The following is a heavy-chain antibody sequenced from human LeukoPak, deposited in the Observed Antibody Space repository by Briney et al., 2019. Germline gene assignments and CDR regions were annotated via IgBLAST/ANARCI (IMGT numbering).Heavy chain of an antibody. CDR1: GYRLTSCW. Sequence: GEALQISFKGSGYRLTSCWIGWGRRMPGKGREWMGIIYPGDSDTRYSPSFQGQVTISADKSISTAYLQWSSLKASDTAMYYCAVYGSGMGVWYWGQGTLVTVSS. J-gene: IGHJ4*02. D-gene: IGHD3-10*01. CDR2: IYPGDSDT. V-gene: IGHV5-51*01. CDR3: AVYGSGMGVWY.